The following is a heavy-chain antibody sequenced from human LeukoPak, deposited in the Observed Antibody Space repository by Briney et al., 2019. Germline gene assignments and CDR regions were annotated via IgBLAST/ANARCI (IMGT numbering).Heavy chain of an antibody. J-gene: IGHJ4*02. V-gene: IGHV4-34*01. D-gene: IGHD5-24*01. CDR3: ARDFPRDGYNTEPFDY. Sequence: SETLSLTCAVYGGFFSGYYWSWIRQPPGKGLEWIGEINHSGSTNYNPSLKSRVTISVDTSKNQFSLKLSSVTAADTAVYYCARDFPRDGYNTEPFDYWGQGTLVTVSS. CDR1: GGFFSGYY. CDR2: INHSGST.